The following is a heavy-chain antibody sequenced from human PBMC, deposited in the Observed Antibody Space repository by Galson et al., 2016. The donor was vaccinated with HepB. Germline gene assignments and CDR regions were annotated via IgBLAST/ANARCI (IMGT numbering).Heavy chain of an antibody. CDR1: GFVFSSHW. CDR2: INSDGTIS. V-gene: IGHV3-74*01. D-gene: IGHD4-23*01. CDR3: VRDHSVVPTTAYNWFDP. Sequence: SLRLSCAASGFVFSSHWMHWVRQDPGKGLVWVSRINSDGTISNYADSVKGRFTISRDNAKNTLYLQMNSLRAEDTAVYFCVRDHSVVPTTAYNWFDPWGRGTLVTVSS. J-gene: IGHJ5*02.